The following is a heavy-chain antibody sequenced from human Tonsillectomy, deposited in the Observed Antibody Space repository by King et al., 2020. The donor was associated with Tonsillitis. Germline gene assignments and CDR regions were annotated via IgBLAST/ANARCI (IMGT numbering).Heavy chain of an antibody. D-gene: IGHD2-15*01. CDR3: AREHCSGGNCYAMYAFDI. CDR2: IYYSGST. Sequence: QLQESGPGLVKPSETLSLICTVSGGSISGYYWSWIRQPPGKGLEWIGYIYYSGSTNYNPSLKSRVTFSVDTSKNQFSLRLSSVTAADTAVYYCAREHCSGGNCYAMYAFDIWGQGTMVTVSS. V-gene: IGHV4-59*01. CDR1: GGSISGYY. J-gene: IGHJ3*02.